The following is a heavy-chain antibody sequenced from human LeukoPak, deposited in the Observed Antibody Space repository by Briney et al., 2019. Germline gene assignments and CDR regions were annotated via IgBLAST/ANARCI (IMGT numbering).Heavy chain of an antibody. Sequence: SETLSLTCVVSGFSISSGYYWGWIRPPPGKGLEWIANIYVSGTTFYNSSLNSRVAISIDTSKNQFSLKLSSVTAADTAVYFCAREAERRIVNWGRGTLVTVSS. D-gene: IGHD1-1*01. V-gene: IGHV4-38-2*02. CDR2: IYVSGTT. CDR3: AREAERRIVN. J-gene: IGHJ4*02. CDR1: GFSISSGYY.